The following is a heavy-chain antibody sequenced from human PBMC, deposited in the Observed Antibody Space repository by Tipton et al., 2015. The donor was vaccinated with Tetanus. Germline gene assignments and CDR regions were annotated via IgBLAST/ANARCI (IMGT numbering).Heavy chain of an antibody. CDR3: ARVFNWGKTFDI. CDR1: GFTLSRYT. V-gene: IGHV3-21*01. Sequence: QLVQSGGGLVKPGGSLRLSCAASGFTLSRYTLNWVRQAPGKGLEWVSSISSSSRYIYYADSVKGRFTISRDNAKNSLYLQMISLRAEDTAVYYCARVFNWGKTFDIWGQGTMVIVSS. D-gene: IGHD7-27*01. CDR2: ISSSSRYI. J-gene: IGHJ3*02.